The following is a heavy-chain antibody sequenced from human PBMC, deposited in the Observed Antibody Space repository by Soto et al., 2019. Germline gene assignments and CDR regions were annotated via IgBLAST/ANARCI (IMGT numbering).Heavy chain of an antibody. D-gene: IGHD3-9*01. V-gene: IGHV2-5*01. J-gene: IGHJ5*02. Sequence: ESGPTLVNPAQTLTLTCTFSGFSLSTSGVGVGCIRQPPGKALEWLSLIYWNDDKRYSPSLKSRLTITKDTSTNQVVLTMTNMDPVDTATYYCAHRQRPKLRYCDWPTRTRDNWFDPWGQGTLVTVSS. CDR2: IYWNDDK. CDR3: AHRQRPKLRYCDWPTRTRDNWFDP. CDR1: GFSLSTSGVG.